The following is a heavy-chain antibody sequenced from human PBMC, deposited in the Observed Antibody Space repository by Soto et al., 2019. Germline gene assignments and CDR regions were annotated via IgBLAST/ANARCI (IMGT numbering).Heavy chain of an antibody. D-gene: IGHD1-1*01. V-gene: IGHV4-39*01. CDR2: ISYSGHT. CDR3: ARWAVGTMFSY. J-gene: IGHJ4*02. Sequence: QVQLQESGPGLVKPSETLSLTCTVSGASISSSSHYWVWIRQPPEKGLEWIGSISYSGHTDYTPSLKSRITISVDTSNNQFSLKLSSVTAADTAVYYCARWAVGTMFSYWGQGTLVTVSS. CDR1: GASISSSSHY.